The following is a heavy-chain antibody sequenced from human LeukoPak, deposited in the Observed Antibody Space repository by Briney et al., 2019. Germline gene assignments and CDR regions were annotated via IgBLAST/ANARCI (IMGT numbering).Heavy chain of an antibody. CDR1: GGSISSGSYY. CDR3: ARASARWLQFSNFDY. J-gene: IGHJ4*02. V-gene: IGHV4-61*02. CDR2: IYTSGST. Sequence: SQTLSLTCTVSGGSISSGSYYWSWIRQPAGKGLEWIVRIYTSGSTNYNPSLKSRVTISVDTSKNQFSLKLSSVTAADTAVYYCARASARWLQFSNFDYWGQGTLVTVSS. D-gene: IGHD5-24*01.